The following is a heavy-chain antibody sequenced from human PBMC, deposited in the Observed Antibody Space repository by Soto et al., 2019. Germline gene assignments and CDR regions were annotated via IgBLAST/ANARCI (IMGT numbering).Heavy chain of an antibody. CDR2: IYYSGST. CDR1: GGSISSYY. V-gene: IGHV4-59*01. Sequence: SETMSLTCTVSGGSISSYYGSWILQPPGKGLEWIGYIYYSGSTNYNPSLKSRVTISVDTSKNQFSLKLSSVTAADTAVYYCGRGRLAAAGTYYFDYWGQGTLVTVSS. D-gene: IGHD6-13*01. J-gene: IGHJ4*02. CDR3: GRGRLAAAGTYYFDY.